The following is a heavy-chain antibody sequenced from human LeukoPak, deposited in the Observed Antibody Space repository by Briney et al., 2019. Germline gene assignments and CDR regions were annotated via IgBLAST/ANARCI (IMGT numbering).Heavy chain of an antibody. CDR3: ARDGGSGVYYYYYMDV. CDR2: IYYTGST. V-gene: IGHV4-59*12. D-gene: IGHD3-10*01. CDR1: GFTFSSYG. J-gene: IGHJ6*03. Sequence: SGGSLRLSCAASGFTFSSYGMSWIRQPPGKGLEWVGYIYYTGSTNYNTSLKSRVTISVDTSKNQFSLKLSSVTAADTAVYYCARDGGSGVYYYYYMDVWGKGTTVTVSS.